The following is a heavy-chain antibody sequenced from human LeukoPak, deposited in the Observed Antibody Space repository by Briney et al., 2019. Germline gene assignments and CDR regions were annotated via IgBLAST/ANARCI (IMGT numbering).Heavy chain of an antibody. Sequence: PGGSLRLSCAASGFTFSSYDMHWVRQATGKGLEWVSAIGTAGDTYYPGSVKGRFTISRDNAKHTLYLQMNRLRAEDTAVYYCARGLSSGSWDYWGQGTLVTVSS. J-gene: IGHJ4*02. D-gene: IGHD3-22*01. CDR3: ARGLSSGSWDY. CDR2: IGTAGDT. V-gene: IGHV3-13*04. CDR1: GFTFSSYD.